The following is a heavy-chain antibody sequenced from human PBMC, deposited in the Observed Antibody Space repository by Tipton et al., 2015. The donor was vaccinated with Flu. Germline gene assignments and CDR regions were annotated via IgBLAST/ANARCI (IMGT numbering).Heavy chain of an antibody. CDR2: ISWNSVSI. J-gene: IGHJ3*02. CDR3: AKDGRYDSSGYYYEKDAFDI. V-gene: IGHV3-9*01. Sequence: SLRLSCAASGFTFDRYGMHWVRQAPGKGLEWVSSISWNSVSIGYADSVKGRFTISRDNAKNSLYLQMNSLRVEDTALYYCAKDGRYDSSGYYYEKDAFDIWGQGTMVTVYS. CDR1: GFTFDRYG. D-gene: IGHD3-22*01.